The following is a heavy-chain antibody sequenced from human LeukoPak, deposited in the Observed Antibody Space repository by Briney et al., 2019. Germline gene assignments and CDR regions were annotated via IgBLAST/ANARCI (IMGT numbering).Heavy chain of an antibody. CDR2: ISSSSSYI. J-gene: IGHJ4*02. D-gene: IGHD3-22*01. CDR3: ARGFYDNSAFYFDY. Sequence: PGGALRLSCAASGFTFSSYSMNWVRQAPGKGLEWVSSISSSSSYIYYADSLKGRFTISRANAKNSLFLQMNSLRAEETAVYYCARGFYDNSAFYFDYWGLGTLVTVSS. V-gene: IGHV3-21*01. CDR1: GFTFSSYS.